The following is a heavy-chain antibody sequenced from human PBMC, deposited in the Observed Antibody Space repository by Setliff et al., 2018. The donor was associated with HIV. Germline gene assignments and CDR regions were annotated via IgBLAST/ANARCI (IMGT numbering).Heavy chain of an antibody. CDR3: ARRGVGATHRFFNY. D-gene: IGHD1-26*01. CDR2: VYSSRNT. Sequence: SQTLSLTCTLSGVSISSGYFYWTWIRQPAGKGLEWIGHVYSSRNTYSNPSLKSRVTISLDTSKSQFSLKLNSVPAADTAIYFGARRGVGATHRFFNYLGQGTQVTVSS. J-gene: IGHJ4*02. V-gene: IGHV4-61*09. CDR1: GVSISSGYFY.